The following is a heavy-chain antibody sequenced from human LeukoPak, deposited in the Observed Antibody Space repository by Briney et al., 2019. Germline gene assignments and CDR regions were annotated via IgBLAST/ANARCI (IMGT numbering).Heavy chain of an antibody. CDR3: ARPLHSSGWTGFDY. CDR2: IYPGDSDT. D-gene: IGHD6-19*01. V-gene: IGHV5-51*01. Sequence: GESLKISCKCSAYTFTSNWIGWVRQMPGKGLEWMGIIYPGDSDTRYSPSFQGQVTISADKSISTAYLQWSSLKASDTAMYYCARPLHSSGWTGFDYWGQGTLVTVSS. J-gene: IGHJ4*02. CDR1: AYTFTSNW.